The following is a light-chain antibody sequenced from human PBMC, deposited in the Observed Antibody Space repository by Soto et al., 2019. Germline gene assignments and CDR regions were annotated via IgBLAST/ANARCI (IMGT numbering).Light chain of an antibody. CDR1: QSVSNK. CDR2: GAS. V-gene: IGKV3-15*01. J-gene: IGKJ4*01. CDR3: QQYDDWPGLT. Sequence: EKVMTQSPATLSVSPGEGATLSCRASQSVSNKLAWYQQKPGQAPRLLISGASTRATGIPARFSGSGSGTEFTLTISSLQSEDFAFYYCQQYDDWPGLTFGGGTKVEIK.